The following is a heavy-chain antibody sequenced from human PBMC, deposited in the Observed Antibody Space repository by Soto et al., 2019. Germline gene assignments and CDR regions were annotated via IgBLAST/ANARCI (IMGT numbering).Heavy chain of an antibody. CDR1: GGSISSYY. CDR3: ARDRRDGYNYYYYYGMDV. D-gene: IGHD5-12*01. J-gene: IGHJ6*02. Sequence: QVQLQESGPGLVKPSETLSLTCTVSGGSISSYYWSWIRQPPGKGLEWIGYIYYSGSTNYNPSLKSRVTISVDTSKNQFSLKLSSVTAADTAVYYCARDRRDGYNYYYYYGMDVWGQGTTVTVSS. CDR2: IYYSGST. V-gene: IGHV4-59*01.